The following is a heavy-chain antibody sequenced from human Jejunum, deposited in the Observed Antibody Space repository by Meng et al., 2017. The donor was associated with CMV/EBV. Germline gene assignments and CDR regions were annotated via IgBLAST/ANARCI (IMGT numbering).Heavy chain of an antibody. CDR2: IYSGGTT. V-gene: IGHV3-66*01. Sequence: VQLVGSGGDLVQPGGSLRLSCAASGFTVSSNYMSWARQAPGKGLEWVSFIYSGGTTYYADSVKGRFTISRDNSKNTMYLQMNSLRVEDTAVYYCARDSSGYYPEYWGQGTLVTVSS. D-gene: IGHD3-22*01. CDR1: GFTVSSNY. CDR3: ARDSSGYYPEY. J-gene: IGHJ4*02.